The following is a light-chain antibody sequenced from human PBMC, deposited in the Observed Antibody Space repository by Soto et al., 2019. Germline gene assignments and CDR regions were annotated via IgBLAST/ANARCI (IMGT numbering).Light chain of an antibody. J-gene: IGLJ1*01. CDR1: SSDVGGYNY. V-gene: IGLV2-8*01. CDR2: EVN. Sequence: QSVLTQPPSASGSPGQSITISCTGTSSDVGGYNYVSWYQQHPGKAPKVIIYEVNKRPSGVPDRFSGSKSGNTASLTVSGLQAEDEADYYCSSYATGFKGVFGPGTKVTVL. CDR3: SSYATGFKGV.